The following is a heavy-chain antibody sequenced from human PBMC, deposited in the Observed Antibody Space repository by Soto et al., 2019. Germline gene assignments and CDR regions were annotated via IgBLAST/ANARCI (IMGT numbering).Heavy chain of an antibody. CDR2: TKQDGSEK. D-gene: IGHD2-15*01. V-gene: IGHV3-7*03. CDR1: GFTFSSYW. J-gene: IGHJ4*02. Sequence: EVQLVESGGGLVQPGGSLRLSCAASGFTFSSYWMSWVRQAPGKGLEWVANTKQDGSEKYYVDSVKGRFTVSRDNAKNSLSLQMDSLRAEDTAVYYCARESCSGGSCYSFDYWGQGTLVTVFS. CDR3: ARESCSGGSCYSFDY.